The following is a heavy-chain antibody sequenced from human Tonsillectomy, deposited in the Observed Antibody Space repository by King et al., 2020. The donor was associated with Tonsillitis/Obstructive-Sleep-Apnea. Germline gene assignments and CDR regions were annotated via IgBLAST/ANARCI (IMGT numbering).Heavy chain of an antibody. D-gene: IGHD4-11*01. V-gene: IGHV1-69*01. CDR3: ARSQPTVTSDNYYYSYMAV. CDR2: IIPIFGTA. CDR1: GGTFSSYA. J-gene: IGHJ6*03. Sequence: VQLVESGAEVKKPGSSVKVSCKASGGTFSSYAISWVRQAPGQGLEWMGGIIPIFGTANYAQKFQGRVTITADESTSTAYMELSSLRSEDTAVYYCARSQPTVTSDNYYYSYMAVWGKGTTVTVSS.